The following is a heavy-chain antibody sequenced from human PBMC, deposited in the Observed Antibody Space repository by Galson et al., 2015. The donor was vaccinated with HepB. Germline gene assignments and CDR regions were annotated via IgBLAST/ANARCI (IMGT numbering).Heavy chain of an antibody. Sequence: SLRLSCAASGFTFSSYAMHWVRQAPGKGLEWVAVISYDGSNKYYADSVKGRFTISRDNSKNTLYLQMNSLRAEDTAVYYCARAFPEFDWLTPGFDYWGQGTLVTVSS. CDR2: ISYDGSNK. CDR1: GFTFSSYA. CDR3: ARAFPEFDWLTPGFDY. D-gene: IGHD3-9*01. V-gene: IGHV3-30-3*01. J-gene: IGHJ4*02.